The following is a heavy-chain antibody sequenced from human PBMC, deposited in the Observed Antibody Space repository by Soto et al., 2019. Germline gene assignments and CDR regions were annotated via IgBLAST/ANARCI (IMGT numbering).Heavy chain of an antibody. Sequence: GGSLRLSCAASGFTFSSYAMSWVRQAPGKGLEWVSAISGSGGSTYYADSVKGRFTISRDNSKNTLYLQMNSLRAEDTAVYYGAKHTKMVRGVIGYWGQGTLVTVSS. J-gene: IGHJ4*02. D-gene: IGHD3-10*01. CDR2: ISGSGGST. V-gene: IGHV3-23*01. CDR3: AKHTKMVRGVIGY. CDR1: GFTFSSYA.